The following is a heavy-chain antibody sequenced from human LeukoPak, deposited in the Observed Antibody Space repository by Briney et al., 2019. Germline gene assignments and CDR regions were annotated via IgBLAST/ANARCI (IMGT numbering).Heavy chain of an antibody. J-gene: IGHJ4*02. CDR3: AREILAPGKTHDY. Sequence: PRGSLRLSCAASGFTFSNYWMHWVRQVPGKGLVWVSRINDDGSATFYADSVKGRFTISRDNAKNTLFLQINSLRAEDTAVYYCAREILAPGKTHDYWGQGTLVTVSS. CDR2: INDDGSAT. V-gene: IGHV3-74*01. CDR1: GFTFSNYW.